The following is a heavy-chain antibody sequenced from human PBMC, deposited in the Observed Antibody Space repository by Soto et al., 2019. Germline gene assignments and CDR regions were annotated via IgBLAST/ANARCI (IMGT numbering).Heavy chain of an antibody. V-gene: IGHV4-30-4*01. CDR1: GGSISSGDYY. CDR2: IYYSGST. Sequence: PSETLSLTCTVSGGSISSGDYYWSWIRQPPGKGLEWIGYIYYSGSTYYNPSLKSRVTISVDTSKNQFSLKLSSVTAADTAVYYCARGTYYYDSSIDYWGQGTLVTVSS. D-gene: IGHD3-22*01. J-gene: IGHJ4*02. CDR3: ARGTYYYDSSIDY.